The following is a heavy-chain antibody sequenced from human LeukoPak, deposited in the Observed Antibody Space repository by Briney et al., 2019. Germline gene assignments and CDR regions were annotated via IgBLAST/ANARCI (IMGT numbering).Heavy chain of an antibody. D-gene: IGHD6-13*01. V-gene: IGHV4-39*01. Sequence: SETLSLTCTVSGGSISSSSYYWGWIRQPPGKGLEWIGSIYYSGSTYYNPSLKSRVTISVDTSKNQFSLKLSSVTAADTAVYYCARVPGIIAAAGSNWFDPWGQGTLVTVSS. CDR3: ARVPGIIAAAGSNWFDP. CDR1: GGSISSSSYY. J-gene: IGHJ5*02. CDR2: IYYSGST.